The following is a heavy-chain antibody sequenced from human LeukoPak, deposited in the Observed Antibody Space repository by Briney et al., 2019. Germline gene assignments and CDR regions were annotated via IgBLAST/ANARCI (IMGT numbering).Heavy chain of an antibody. Sequence: GESLRLSCGASGFSFTTYWMGWVRQAPGKGLEWVANIKQDGTEKYYVDSVKGRFTISRDNAKNSLFLQMNSLRAEDTAVYFCVRDRGGGNWLDYWGQGTLVTVSS. V-gene: IGHV3-7*01. CDR3: VRDRGGGNWLDY. D-gene: IGHD1-20*01. J-gene: IGHJ4*02. CDR1: GFSFTTYW. CDR2: IKQDGTEK.